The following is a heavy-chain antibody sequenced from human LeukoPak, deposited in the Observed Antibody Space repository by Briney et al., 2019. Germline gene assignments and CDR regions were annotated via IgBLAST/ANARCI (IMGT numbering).Heavy chain of an antibody. CDR1: GGSFSGYY. CDR3: ARRLAAAGGNWFDP. Sequence: PSETLSFTCAVYGGSFSGYYWSWIRQPPGKGLEWIGEINHSVSTNYNPSLKSRVTISVDTSKNQFSLKLSSVTAADTAVYYCARRLAAAGGNWFDPWGQGTLVTVSS. CDR2: INHSVST. V-gene: IGHV4-34*01. J-gene: IGHJ5*02. D-gene: IGHD6-13*01.